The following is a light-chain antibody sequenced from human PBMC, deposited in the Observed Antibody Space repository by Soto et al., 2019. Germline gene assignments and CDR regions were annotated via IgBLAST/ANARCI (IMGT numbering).Light chain of an antibody. CDR1: SSDVAIYNY. CDR2: DVS. J-gene: IGLJ1*01. V-gene: IGLV2-11*01. CDR3: CSYAGSYTFARNV. Sequence: ALTQPRSVSGSPGQSVTISCTGTSSDVAIYNYISWYQQHPGEAPKLMIHDVSERPSGVPDRFSGSKSGNTASLTISGLQAEDEADYYCCSYAGSYTFARNVFGTGTKVTVL.